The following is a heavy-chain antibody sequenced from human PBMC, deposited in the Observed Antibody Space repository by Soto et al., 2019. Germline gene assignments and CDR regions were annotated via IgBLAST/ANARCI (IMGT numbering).Heavy chain of an antibody. CDR3: ARGTSEGYHDFWSGSIRSYYYYGMDV. D-gene: IGHD3-3*01. Sequence: GGSLRLSCAASGFTFSSYWMHWVRQAPGKGLVWVSRINSDGSSTSYADSVKGRFTISRDNAKNTLYLQMNSLRAEDTAVYYCARGTSEGYHDFWSGSIRSYYYYGMDVWGQGTTVTVSS. CDR2: INSDGSST. CDR1: GFTFSSYW. J-gene: IGHJ6*02. V-gene: IGHV3-74*01.